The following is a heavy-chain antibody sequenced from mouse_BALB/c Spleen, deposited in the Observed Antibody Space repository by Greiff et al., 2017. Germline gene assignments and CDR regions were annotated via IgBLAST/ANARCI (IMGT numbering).Heavy chain of an antibody. V-gene: IGHV1S137*01. Sequence: QVQLKESGAELVRPGVSVKISCKGSGYTFTDYAMHWVKQSHAKSLEWIGVISTYYGDASYNQKFKGKATMTVDKSSSTAYMELARLTSEDSAIYYCARGDGPFDYWGQGTTLTVSS. CDR2: ISTYYGDA. J-gene: IGHJ2*01. CDR3: ARGDGPFDY. CDR1: GYTFTDYA. D-gene: IGHD1-2*01.